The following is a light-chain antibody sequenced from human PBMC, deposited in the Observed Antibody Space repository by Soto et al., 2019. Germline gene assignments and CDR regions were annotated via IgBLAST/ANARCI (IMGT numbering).Light chain of an antibody. CDR1: QIVNSNY. J-gene: IGKJ4*01. V-gene: IGKV3-20*01. CDR2: GAS. CDR3: QKYSASVLT. Sequence: EVVLTQSPGTLSLSPGERATLSCRASQIVNSNYLAWYQQKSGQAPRLLIFGASYRATGIPDRFSGSGSGTDFTLTISGLEPEDFALYYCQKYSASVLTFGGGTRVDI.